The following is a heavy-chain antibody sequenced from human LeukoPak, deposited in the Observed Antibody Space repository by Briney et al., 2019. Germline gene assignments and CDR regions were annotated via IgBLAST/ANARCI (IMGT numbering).Heavy chain of an antibody. J-gene: IGHJ4*02. V-gene: IGHV3-11*01. D-gene: IGHD3-22*01. Sequence: GGSLRLSCAASGFTFSDYNMRWIRQAPGKGLEWGSSISRRGSTKYYADPVKGRFTISGDNAKNSLFLQMNSLRAEDTAVYYCAKGTYYYDSSGYYGGYYFDYWGQGTLVTVSS. CDR1: GFTFSDYN. CDR3: AKGTYYYDSSGYYGGYYFDY. CDR2: ISRRGSTK.